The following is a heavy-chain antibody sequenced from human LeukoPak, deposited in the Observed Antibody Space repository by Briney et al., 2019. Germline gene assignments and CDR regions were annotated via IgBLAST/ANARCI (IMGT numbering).Heavy chain of an antibody. Sequence: SETLSLTCTVSGGSISSYYWGWIRQPPGKGLEWIGSIYHSGSTYYNPSLKSRVTISVDTSKNQFSLKLSSVTAADTAVYYCARDVYYYGSLYYFDYWGQGTLVTVSS. CDR3: ARDVYYYGSLYYFDY. D-gene: IGHD3-10*01. V-gene: IGHV4-38-2*02. CDR2: IYHSGST. CDR1: GGSISSYY. J-gene: IGHJ4*02.